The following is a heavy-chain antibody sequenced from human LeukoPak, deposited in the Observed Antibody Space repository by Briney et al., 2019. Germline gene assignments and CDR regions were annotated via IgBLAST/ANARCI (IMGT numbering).Heavy chain of an antibody. CDR1: GYTFIDHY. Sequence: ASVKVSCKPSGYTFIDHYLHWVLQGPGQGLESVGWIDPDTGDTNYPQKFQGRVTMTRDTSSSTAYMELNRLRSDDTAVYYCARAGHNSNSGGYDFWGLGTLVTVSS. J-gene: IGHJ4*02. CDR2: IDPDTGDT. V-gene: IGHV1-2*02. CDR3: ARAGHNSNSGGYDF. D-gene: IGHD3-22*01.